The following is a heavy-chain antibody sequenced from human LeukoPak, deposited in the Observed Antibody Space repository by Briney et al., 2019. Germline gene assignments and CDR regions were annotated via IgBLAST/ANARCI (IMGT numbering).Heavy chain of an antibody. CDR2: IIPILGIA. CDR1: GGTFSSYA. D-gene: IGHD2-15*01. J-gene: IGHJ3*02. V-gene: IGHV1-69*04. Sequence: ASVKVSCKASGGTFSSYAISWVRQAPGQGLEWMGRIIPILGIANYAQKFQGRVTITADKSTSTAYMELSSLRSEDTAVYYCARVWQDAGRAPNPVYAFDIWGQGTMVTVSS. CDR3: ARVWQDAGRAPNPVYAFDI.